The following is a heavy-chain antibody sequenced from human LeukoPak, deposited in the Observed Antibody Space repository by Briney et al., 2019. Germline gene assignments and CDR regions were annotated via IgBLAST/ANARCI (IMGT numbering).Heavy chain of an antibody. D-gene: IGHD6-19*01. J-gene: IGHJ5*01. Sequence: GGSLRLSCAASGFAFSFYAMSWLRQPPGKVLEWVSTINANSGTTSYAASVRGRFPISRDNSKDTLYLQVNTLRADDTATYYCAKPVSGGLAVTADWFPPWGQGTLVVVSS. V-gene: IGHV3-23*01. CDR3: AKPVSGGLAVTADWFPP. CDR2: INANSGTT. CDR1: GFAFSFYA.